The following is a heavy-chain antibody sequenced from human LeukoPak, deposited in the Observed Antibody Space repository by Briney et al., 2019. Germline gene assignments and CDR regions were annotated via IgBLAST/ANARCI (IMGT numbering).Heavy chain of an antibody. J-gene: IGHJ6*02. CDR3: VRDKDTNMAGVRMDV. Sequence: PSETLSLTCTVSGGSISSGSSYWAWIRQPAGRGLEWIGRIYMSGSTNYNPSLESRVAMSVDTSKSQFSLKLSSVTAADTAVYYCVRDKDTNMAGVRMDVWGQGTTVTVS. CDR1: GGSISSGSSY. D-gene: IGHD5-18*01. V-gene: IGHV4-61*02. CDR2: IYMSGST.